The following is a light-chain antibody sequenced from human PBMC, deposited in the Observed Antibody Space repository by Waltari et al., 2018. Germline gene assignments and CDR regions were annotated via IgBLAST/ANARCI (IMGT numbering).Light chain of an antibody. V-gene: IGKV2-30*02. Sequence: DVVMTQSPLSLSVTLGQTASIYCSSSQSLVHSDGNTYLNWFHQRPGQSPRRLIYKISNRDYGVPDRFSGSGSGTDFTLKITRVEAEDVGVYYCMQAAHWPKTFGQGTKVEIK. CDR2: KIS. CDR1: QSLVHSDGNTY. CDR3: MQAAHWPKT. J-gene: IGKJ1*01.